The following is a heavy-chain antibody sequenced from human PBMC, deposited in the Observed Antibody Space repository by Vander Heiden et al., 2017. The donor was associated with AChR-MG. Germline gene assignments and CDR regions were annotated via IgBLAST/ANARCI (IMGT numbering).Heavy chain of an antibody. CDR3: AKDNEFIAVAGLFDY. Sequence: QVQLVESGGGVVQPGRSLRLSCAASGFTFSSFGMHWVRQAPGKGLEWVAVISYDGSNKYYADSLKGRFTISRDNSKNTLYLQMNSLRAEDTAVYYCAKDNEFIAVAGLFDYWGQGTLVTVSS. CDR2: ISYDGSNK. CDR1: GFTFSSFG. V-gene: IGHV3-30*18. D-gene: IGHD6-19*01. J-gene: IGHJ4*02.